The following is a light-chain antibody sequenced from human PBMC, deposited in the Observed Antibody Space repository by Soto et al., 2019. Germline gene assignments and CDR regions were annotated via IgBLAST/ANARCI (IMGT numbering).Light chain of an antibody. J-gene: IGKJ5*01. CDR3: QQFDKSPYT. CDR2: VAS. CDR1: QSVTNY. V-gene: IGKV3-20*01. Sequence: VLTQSPGTLSLSPGERATLSCRASQSVTNYLVWYQQKAGQAPRLLIYVASSRAPGIPDRFSGSGSGTDFTLTINRLGPEDSAVYYCQQFDKSPYTFGQGTRLESK.